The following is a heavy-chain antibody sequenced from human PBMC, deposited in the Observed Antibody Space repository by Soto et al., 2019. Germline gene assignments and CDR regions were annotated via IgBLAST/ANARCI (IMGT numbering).Heavy chain of an antibody. CDR3: ARSDHYYYDSSGHWDY. V-gene: IGHV4-59*08. Sequence: SETLSLTCTVSGGSISSYYWSWIRQPPGKGLEWIGYIYYSGSTNYNPSLKSRLTISVDTSKNQFSLKLSSVTAADTAVYYCARSDHYYYDSSGHWDYWGQGTLVPVSS. D-gene: IGHD3-22*01. CDR2: IYYSGST. CDR1: GGSISSYY. J-gene: IGHJ4*02.